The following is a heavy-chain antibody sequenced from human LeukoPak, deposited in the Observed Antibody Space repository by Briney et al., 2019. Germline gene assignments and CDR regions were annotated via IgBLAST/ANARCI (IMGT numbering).Heavy chain of an antibody. V-gene: IGHV4-31*03. Sequence: SETLSLTCTVSGCSISSGGYYWSWIRQHPGKGLEWIGYIYYSGSTYYNPSLKSRVTISVDTSKNQFSLKLSSVTAADTAVYYCARAPYSGYGYFDYWGQGTLVTVSS. J-gene: IGHJ4*02. CDR1: GCSISSGGYY. CDR2: IYYSGST. D-gene: IGHD5-12*01. CDR3: ARAPYSGYGYFDY.